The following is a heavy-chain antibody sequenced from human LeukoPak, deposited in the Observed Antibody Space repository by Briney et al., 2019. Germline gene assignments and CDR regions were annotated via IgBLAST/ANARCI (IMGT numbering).Heavy chain of an antibody. CDR2: IYYSGST. D-gene: IGHD3-3*02. Sequence: SETLSLTCTVSGGSISSYYWSWIRQPPGKGLEWIGYIYYSGSTNYNPSLKSRVTISVDTSKNQFSLKLSSVTAADTAVYYCARLARRPNWFDPWGQEPWSPSPQ. CDR1: GGSISSYY. J-gene: IGHJ5*02. CDR3: ARLARRPNWFDP. V-gene: IGHV4-59*01.